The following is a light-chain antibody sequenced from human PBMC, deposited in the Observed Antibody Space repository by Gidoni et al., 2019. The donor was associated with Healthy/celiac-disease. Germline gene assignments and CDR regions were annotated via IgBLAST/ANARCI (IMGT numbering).Light chain of an antibody. V-gene: IGKV3-11*01. Sequence: EIVLTQSPATLSLSPGERATLSCRASQSVSSYLAWYQQKHGQAPRLLIYDASNRDTGIQARFSGCGSGTDFTLTISSLEPEYFAVYYCQQRSNWPTFGGGTKVEIK. CDR3: QQRSNWPT. CDR2: DAS. J-gene: IGKJ4*01. CDR1: QSVSSY.